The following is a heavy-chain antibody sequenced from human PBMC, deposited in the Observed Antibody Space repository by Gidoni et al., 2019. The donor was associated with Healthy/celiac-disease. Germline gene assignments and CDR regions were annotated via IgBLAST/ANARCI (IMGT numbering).Heavy chain of an antibody. D-gene: IGHD2-2*01. Sequence: QVQLVQSGAEVKKHGASVKVSCKASGYTFTSYYMHWVRQAPGQGLEWMGIINPSGGSTSYAQKFQGRVTMTRDTSTSTVYMELSSLRSEDTAVYYCARVYCSSTSCHLFQYNWFDPWGQGTLVTVSS. CDR2: INPSGGST. CDR1: GYTFTSYY. V-gene: IGHV1-46*03. J-gene: IGHJ5*02. CDR3: ARVYCSSTSCHLFQYNWFDP.